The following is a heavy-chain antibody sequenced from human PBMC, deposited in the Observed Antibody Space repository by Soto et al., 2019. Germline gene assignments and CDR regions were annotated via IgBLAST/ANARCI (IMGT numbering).Heavy chain of an antibody. CDR1: GGTFSSYT. CDR3: ARDGPGTIFGVA. J-gene: IGHJ5*02. D-gene: IGHD3-3*01. CDR2: IIPILGIA. V-gene: IGHV1-69*04. Sequence: ASVKVSCKASGGTFSSYTISWVRQAPGQGLEWMGRIIPILGIANYAQKFQGRVTITADKSTSTAYMELSSLRSEDTAVYYCARDGPGTIFGVAWGQGTLVTVSS.